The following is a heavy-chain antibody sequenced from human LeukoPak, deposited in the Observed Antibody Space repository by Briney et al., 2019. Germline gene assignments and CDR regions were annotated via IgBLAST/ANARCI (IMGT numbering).Heavy chain of an antibody. J-gene: IGHJ4*02. Sequence: GGSLRLSCAASGFTFSSYAMHWVRQAPGKGLVWVAVISYDGSNKYYADSVKGRFTISRDNSKNTLYLQMNSLRAEDTAVYYCARVLERGSYDYWGQGTLVTVSS. D-gene: IGHD1-26*01. CDR3: ARVLERGSYDY. V-gene: IGHV3-30-3*01. CDR1: GFTFSSYA. CDR2: ISYDGSNK.